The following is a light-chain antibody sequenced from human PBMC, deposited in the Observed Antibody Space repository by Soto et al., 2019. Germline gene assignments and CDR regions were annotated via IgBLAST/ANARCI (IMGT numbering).Light chain of an antibody. V-gene: IGKV3-11*01. CDR3: QQRRTWPLT. CDR1: QNVKSY. CDR2: DAS. J-gene: IGKJ4*01. Sequence: EVVLTQTPATLSLSPGERATLSCRASQNVKSYLVWYQQKPGQTPRLLIYDASNRATGIPARFSGSGSETDFTLTISSLEPEDFAVYYWQQRRTWPLTFGGGTRVEIK.